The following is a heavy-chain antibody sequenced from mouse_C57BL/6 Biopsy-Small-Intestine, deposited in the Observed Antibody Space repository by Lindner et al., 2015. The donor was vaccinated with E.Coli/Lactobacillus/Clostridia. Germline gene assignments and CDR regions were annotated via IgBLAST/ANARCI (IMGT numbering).Heavy chain of an antibody. Sequence: VQLQESGAELVRPGTSVKVSCKASGYAFSNYLIEWVKQRPGRGLEWIGVINPGSGGTNYNEEFKGKAKLTADKSSSTAYMQLSSLTSEDSAVYFCARSGGDGYFCDYWGQGTTLTVSS. V-gene: IGHV1-54*01. CDR3: ARSGGDGYFCDY. CDR1: GYAFSNYL. J-gene: IGHJ2*01. CDR2: INPGSGGT. D-gene: IGHD2-3*01.